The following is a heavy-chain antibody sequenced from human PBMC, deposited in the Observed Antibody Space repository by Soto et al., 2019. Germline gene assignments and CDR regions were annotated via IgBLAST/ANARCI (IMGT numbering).Heavy chain of an antibody. V-gene: IGHV3-23*01. Sequence: SLRPSCAASGLTCSSDAMSWVRQAPGKGLEWVSAIRGNAGSTYYAGSVKGRFTISRDNAKNSLYLQMNSLRAEDTAVYYCVSFQLNSSGYRGFDYWGQGTLVTVSS. J-gene: IGHJ4*02. CDR2: IRGNAGST. D-gene: IGHD3-22*01. CDR3: VSFQLNSSGYRGFDY. CDR1: GLTCSSDA.